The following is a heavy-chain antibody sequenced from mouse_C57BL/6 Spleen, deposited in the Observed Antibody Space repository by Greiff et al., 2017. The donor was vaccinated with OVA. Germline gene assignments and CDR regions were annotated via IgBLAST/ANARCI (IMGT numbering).Heavy chain of an antibody. Sequence: EVKLVESGPGMVKPSQSLSLTCTVTGYSITSGYDWHWIRHFPGNKLEWMGYISYSGSTNYNPSLKSRISITHDTSKNHFFLKLNSVTTEDTATYYCARGGNYDYDDYAMDYWGQGTSVTVSS. V-gene: IGHV3-1*01. D-gene: IGHD2-4*01. J-gene: IGHJ4*01. CDR1: GYSITSGYD. CDR3: ARGGNYDYDDYAMDY. CDR2: ISYSGST.